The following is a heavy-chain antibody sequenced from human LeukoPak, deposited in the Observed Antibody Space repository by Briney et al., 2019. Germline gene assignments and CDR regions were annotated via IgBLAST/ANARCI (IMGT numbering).Heavy chain of an antibody. V-gene: IGHV1-69*05. D-gene: IGHD5-18*01. CDR1: GGTFSSYA. J-gene: IGHJ4*02. CDR3: ASLPVTALTGHFDY. CDR2: IIPIFGTA. Sequence: VASVKVSCKASGGTFSSYAISWVRQAPGQGLEWMGGIIPIFGTANYAQKFQGRVTITTDESTSTAYMELSSLRSEDTAVYYCASLPVTALTGHFDYWGQGTLVTVSS.